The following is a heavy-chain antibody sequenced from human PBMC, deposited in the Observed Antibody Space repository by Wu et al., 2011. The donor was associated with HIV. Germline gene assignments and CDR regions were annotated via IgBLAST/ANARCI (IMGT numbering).Heavy chain of an antibody. V-gene: IGHV1-69*15. D-gene: IGHD1-14*01. Sequence: QVQAGAAGAEVRSLGSVKVSCKASRRHFSSYAISWVRQAPGQGLEWMGRIIPXFGTANYAQKFQGRVTITADESTSTAYMELSSLRSEDTAVYYCAREGTPGYHWGQGTLVTVSS. J-gene: IGHJ4*02. CDR2: IIPXFGTA. CDR3: AREGTPGYH. CDR1: RRHFSSYA.